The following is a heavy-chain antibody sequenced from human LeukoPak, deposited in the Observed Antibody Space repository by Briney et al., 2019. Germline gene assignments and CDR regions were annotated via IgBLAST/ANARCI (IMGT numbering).Heavy chain of an antibody. V-gene: IGHV4-30-4*01. Sequence: PSQTLSLTCTVSGGSISSGDYYWRWIRQPPGKGLEWIGYIYYSGSTYYNPSLKSRVTISVDTSKNQFSLKLSSVTAADTAVYYCARVRSGCSGGSCPPINNWFDPWGQGTLVTVSS. CDR1: GGSISSGDYY. CDR2: IYYSGST. CDR3: ARVRSGCSGGSCPPINNWFDP. J-gene: IGHJ5*02. D-gene: IGHD2-15*01.